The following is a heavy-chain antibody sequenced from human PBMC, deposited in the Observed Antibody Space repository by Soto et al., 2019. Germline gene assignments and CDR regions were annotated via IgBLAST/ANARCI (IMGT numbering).Heavy chain of an antibody. Sequence: ASVKVSCKASGYTFTSYGISWVRQAPGQGLEWMGWISAYNGNTNYAQKLQGRVTMTTDTSTSTAYMELRSLRSDDTAVYYCATVTKDYYDSSGHQQYFQHWGQGTLVTVSS. V-gene: IGHV1-18*01. J-gene: IGHJ1*01. CDR3: ATVTKDYYDSSGHQQYFQH. D-gene: IGHD3-22*01. CDR2: ISAYNGNT. CDR1: GYTFTSYG.